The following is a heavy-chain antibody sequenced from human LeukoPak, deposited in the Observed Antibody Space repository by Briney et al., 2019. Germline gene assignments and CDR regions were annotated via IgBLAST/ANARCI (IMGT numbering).Heavy chain of an antibody. J-gene: IGHJ4*02. CDR1: GGSISSYY. D-gene: IGHD3-22*01. V-gene: IGHV4-59*12. CDR3: ARGSLSSAGRGSYYFDY. Sequence: SETLSLTCTVSGGSISSYYWSWIRQPPGKGLEWIGYIYHSGSTYCNPSLKSRVTISVDRSKNQFSLKLSSVTAADTAVYYCARGSLSSAGRGSYYFDYWGQGTLVTVSS. CDR2: IYHSGST.